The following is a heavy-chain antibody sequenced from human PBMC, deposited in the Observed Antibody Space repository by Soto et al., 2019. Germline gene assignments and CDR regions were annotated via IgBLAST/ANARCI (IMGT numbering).Heavy chain of an antibody. V-gene: IGHV3-74*01. D-gene: IGHD3-10*01. CDR2: INSDGSST. Sequence: GGSLRLSCAASGFTFSSYWMHWVRQAPGKGLVWVSRINSDGSSTSYADSVKGRFTISRDNAKNTLYLQMNSLRAEDTAVYYCAREDRWSCLDYWGQGTLVTVSS. CDR1: GFTFSSYW. J-gene: IGHJ4*02. CDR3: AREDRWSCLDY.